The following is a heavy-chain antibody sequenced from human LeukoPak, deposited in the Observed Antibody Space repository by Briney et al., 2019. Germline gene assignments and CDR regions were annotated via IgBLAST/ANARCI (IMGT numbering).Heavy chain of an antibody. D-gene: IGHD3-22*01. CDR2: MSGSDGST. CDR3: AKHFYDSSGYSR. J-gene: IGHJ4*02. Sequence: PGGSLRLSCAASGFTFSSYAMSWVRQAPGKGLEWVSAMSGSDGSTYYADSVKGRLTVSRDNSKNSLYLQMKSLRADDTAVYYCAKHFYDSSGYSRWGQGVLVTVSS. V-gene: IGHV3-23*01. CDR1: GFTFSSYA.